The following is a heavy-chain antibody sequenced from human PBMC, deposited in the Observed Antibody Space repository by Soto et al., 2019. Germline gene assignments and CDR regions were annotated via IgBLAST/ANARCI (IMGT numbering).Heavy chain of an antibody. V-gene: IGHV4-31*03. CDR2: IYYSGST. CDR1: GGSISSGGYY. Sequence: SETLSLTCTVSGGSISSGGYYWSWIRQHPGKGLEWIGYIYYSGSTYYNPSLKSRVTISVDTSKNQLSLKLSSVTAADTAVYYCARVTIDYDFWSGYQPPFYYYGMDVWGQGTTVTVSS. D-gene: IGHD3-3*01. CDR3: ARVTIDYDFWSGYQPPFYYYGMDV. J-gene: IGHJ6*02.